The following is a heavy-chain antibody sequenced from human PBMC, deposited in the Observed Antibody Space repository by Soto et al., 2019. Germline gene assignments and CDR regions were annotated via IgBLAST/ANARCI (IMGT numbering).Heavy chain of an antibody. J-gene: IGHJ4*02. CDR3: ARAFPYDSSGYSLDY. V-gene: IGHV6-1*01. CDR2: TYYRSKWYN. Sequence: QSQTLSLTCAISGDSVSSNSAAWNWIRQSPSRGLEWLGRTYYRSKWYNDYAVSVKNRITINPDTTKNQFSLQLNSVTPEDTAVYYCARAFPYDSSGYSLDYWGQGTLVTVSS. CDR1: GDSVSSNSAA. D-gene: IGHD3-22*01.